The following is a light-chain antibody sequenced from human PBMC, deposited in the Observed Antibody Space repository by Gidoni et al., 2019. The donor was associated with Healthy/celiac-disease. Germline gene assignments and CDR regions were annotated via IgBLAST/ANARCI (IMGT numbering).Light chain of an antibody. V-gene: IGKV4-1*01. Sequence: DIVMTQSPDSLAVSLGERATINCKSSQSVLYSSNNKKYLAWYQQKPGQPPKLLIYWASTREYGVPERFSGSGSGTDFTRTISSLQAEDVAVYYCQQYYSTPTFGQXTKVEIK. J-gene: IGKJ1*01. CDR2: WAS. CDR3: QQYYSTPT. CDR1: QSVLYSSNNKKY.